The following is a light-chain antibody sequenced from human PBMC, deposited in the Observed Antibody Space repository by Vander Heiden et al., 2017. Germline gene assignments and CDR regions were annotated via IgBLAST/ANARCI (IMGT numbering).Light chain of an antibody. CDR1: SGHSSYA. Sequence: QLVLTQSPSASASLGASVKLTCTLSSGHSSYAIAWHQKQPEKDPRYLMKLNSDGTHSKGDGVPDRFSGSSSGAERYLTISSLRSGDEADYYCQTWGTGINWVFGGGTKLTVL. J-gene: IGLJ3*02. CDR2: LNSDGTH. CDR3: QTWGTGINWV. V-gene: IGLV4-69*01.